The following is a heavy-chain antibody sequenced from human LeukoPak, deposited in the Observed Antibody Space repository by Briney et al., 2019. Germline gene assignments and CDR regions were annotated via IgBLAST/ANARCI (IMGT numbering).Heavy chain of an antibody. CDR3: EKAEPRRGYSGYDSAGLYYYYYGMDV. CDR1: GFTFSSYG. J-gene: IGHJ6*02. D-gene: IGHD5-12*01. CDR2: IRYDGSNK. V-gene: IGHV3-30*02. Sequence: GGSLRLSCAASGFTFSSYGMHWVRQAPGKGLEWVAFIRYDGSNKYYADSVKGRFTVSRDNSKNTLYLQMNSLRAEDTAVYYCEKAEPRRGYSGYDSAGLYYYYYGMDVWGQGTTVTVSS.